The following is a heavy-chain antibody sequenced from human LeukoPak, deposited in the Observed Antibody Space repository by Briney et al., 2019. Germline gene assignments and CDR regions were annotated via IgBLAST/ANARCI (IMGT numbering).Heavy chain of an antibody. CDR2: INHSGST. D-gene: IGHD5-12*01. CDR1: GGSFSGYY. J-gene: IGHJ4*02. V-gene: IGHV4-34*01. Sequence: SETLSLTCAVYGGSFSGYYWSWIRQPPGKGLEWIGEINHSGSTNYNPSPKSRVTISVDTSKNQFSLKLSSTAADTAVYYCARGGYSGYDYWGQGTLVTVSS. CDR3: ARGGYSGYDY.